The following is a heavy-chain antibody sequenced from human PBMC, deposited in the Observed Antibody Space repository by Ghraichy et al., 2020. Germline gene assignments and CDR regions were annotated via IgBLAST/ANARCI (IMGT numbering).Heavy chain of an antibody. CDR3: LKGRNSTSCPRL. CDR2: ISGGGGDT. Sequence: GGSLRLSCAASGFTFSSYAMSWVRQAPGEGLEWVSSISGGGGDTYYADSVKGRFTISRDNSKNTLYLQMNSLRAEDTAVYYCLKGRNSTSCPRLWGQGTLVTVSS. CDR1: GFTFSSYA. D-gene: IGHD2-2*01. V-gene: IGHV3-23*01. J-gene: IGHJ4*02.